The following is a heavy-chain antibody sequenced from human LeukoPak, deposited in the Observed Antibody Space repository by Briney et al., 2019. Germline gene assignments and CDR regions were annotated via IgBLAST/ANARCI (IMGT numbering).Heavy chain of an antibody. CDR2: ISGSGGST. V-gene: IGHV3-23*01. D-gene: IGHD6-19*01. CDR1: GFTFSSYA. J-gene: IGHJ4*02. Sequence: GGSLRLSCAASGFTFSSYAMSWVRQAPGKGLEWVSAISGSGGSTYYADSVKGRFTISRDNSKNTLYLQMNSLRAEDTAVYYCAKAINKYSSGWYWDYWGQGTLVTVSS. CDR3: AKAINKYSSGWYWDY.